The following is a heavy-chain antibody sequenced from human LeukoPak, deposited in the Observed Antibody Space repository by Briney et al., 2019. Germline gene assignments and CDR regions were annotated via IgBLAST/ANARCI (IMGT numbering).Heavy chain of an antibody. CDR3: ARDPLSSGSPI. CDR1: GFTFSRYS. Sequence: PGRALRLSCAASGFTFSRYSMNWVRQAPGKGLEGVSCISSSSSYIYYADSVKGRFTISRDNAKNSLYLQMNSLRAEDTAVYYCARDPLSSGSPIWGQGTMVTVSS. J-gene: IGHJ3*02. D-gene: IGHD1-26*01. CDR2: ISSSSSYI. V-gene: IGHV3-21*01.